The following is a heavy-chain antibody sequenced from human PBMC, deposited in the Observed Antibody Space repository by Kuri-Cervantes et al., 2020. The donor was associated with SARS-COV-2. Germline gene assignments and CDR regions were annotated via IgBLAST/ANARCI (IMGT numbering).Heavy chain of an antibody. CDR2: FDPEDGET. V-gene: IGHV1-24*01. Sequence: ASVKVSCKASGYTFTSYGISWVRQAPGKGLEWMGGFDPEDGETIYEQKFQGRVTMTEDTSTDTAYMELSSLRSEDTAVYYCATLGLRFLEWLPLKSYYFDYWGQGTLVTVSS. D-gene: IGHD3-3*01. J-gene: IGHJ4*02. CDR1: GYTFTSYG. CDR3: ATLGLRFLEWLPLKSYYFDY.